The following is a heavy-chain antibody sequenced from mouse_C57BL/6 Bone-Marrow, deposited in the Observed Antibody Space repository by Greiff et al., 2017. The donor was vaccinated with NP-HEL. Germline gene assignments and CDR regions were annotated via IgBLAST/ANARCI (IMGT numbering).Heavy chain of an antibody. J-gene: IGHJ1*03. V-gene: IGHV1-82*01. CDR3: ARSGTTVVGFYWYFDV. CDR1: GYAFSSSW. CDR2: IYPGDGDT. D-gene: IGHD1-1*01. Sequence: VQLQQSGPELVKPGASVKISCKASGYAFSSSWMNWVKQRPGKGLEWIGRIYPGDGDTNYNGKFKGKATLTADKSSSTAYMQLSSLTSEDSAVYFCARSGTTVVGFYWYFDVWGTGTTVTVSS.